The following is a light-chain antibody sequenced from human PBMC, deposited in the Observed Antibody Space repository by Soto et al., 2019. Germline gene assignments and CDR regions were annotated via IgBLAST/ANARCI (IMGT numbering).Light chain of an antibody. J-gene: IGKJ2*01. CDR2: WAS. CDR1: QSVLYRSNNRHY. Sequence: DIVMTQSPDSLAVSLGERATINCKSSQSVLYRSNNRHYLAWYQQKPGQPPKLLIYWASTRESGVPDRFSGSGSGTDFTLTISSMQAEDVEVYYCQQYYSTPDTFGQGTKLEIK. V-gene: IGKV4-1*01. CDR3: QQYYSTPDT.